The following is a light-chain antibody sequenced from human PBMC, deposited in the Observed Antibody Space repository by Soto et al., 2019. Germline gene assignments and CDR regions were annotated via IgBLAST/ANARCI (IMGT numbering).Light chain of an antibody. CDR1: QSVSSY. CDR2: GAS. CDR3: QQYGSSPTWT. V-gene: IGKV3-20*01. Sequence: ESVFTECPATLYLSPGERATLSCRASQSVSSYLAWYQQKPGQAPRLLIYGASSRATGIPDRFSGSGSGTDFTLTISRLEPEDFAVYYCQQYGSSPTWTFGQGTKVDIK. J-gene: IGKJ1*01.